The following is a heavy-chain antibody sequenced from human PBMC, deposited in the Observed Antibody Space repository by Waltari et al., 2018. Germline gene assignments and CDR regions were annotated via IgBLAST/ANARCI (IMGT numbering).Heavy chain of an antibody. J-gene: IGHJ5*02. CDR1: VFTFSSYW. CDR3: VRAGGGELKIWFDP. D-gene: IGHD2-21*01. Sequence: EVQLVESGGGLIQPGGSLRLSCAASVFTFSSYWMDRLRQAPGQGLVWGSRSSTEGGSTHVAGTVQGGSTTVRDKAMNSLYLHVSSLTAKEKDAHDCVRAGGGELKIWFDPWGQGTLVTVSS. V-gene: IGHV3-74*01. CDR2: SSTEGGST.